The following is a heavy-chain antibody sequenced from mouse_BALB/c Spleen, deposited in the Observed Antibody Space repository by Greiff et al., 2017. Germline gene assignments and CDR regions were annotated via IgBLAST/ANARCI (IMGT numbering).Heavy chain of an antibody. CDR3: ARIYGSSFNWYFDV. CDR2: ISSGGST. CDR1: GFTFSSYA. J-gene: IGHJ1*01. D-gene: IGHD1-1*01. V-gene: IGHV5-6-5*01. Sequence: EVKLVESGGGLVKPGGSLKLSCAASGFTFSSYAMSWVRQTPEKRLEWVASISSGGSTYYPDSVKGRFTISRDNARNILYLQMSSLRSEDTAMYYCARIYGSSFNWYFDVWGAGTTVTVSS.